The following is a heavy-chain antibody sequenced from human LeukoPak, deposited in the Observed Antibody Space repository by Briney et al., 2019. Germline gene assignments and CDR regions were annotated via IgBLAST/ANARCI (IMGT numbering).Heavy chain of an antibody. Sequence: PSEALSLTCTVSGGSISSSGYYWGWIRQPPGKGLEWIGYIYYSGSTYYNPSLKSRVTISVDTSKNQFSLKLSSVTAADTAVYYCARDLVYYFDYWGQGTLVTVSS. CDR3: ARDLVYYFDY. CDR1: GGSISSSGYY. J-gene: IGHJ4*02. CDR2: IYYSGST. D-gene: IGHD6-6*01. V-gene: IGHV4-30-4*08.